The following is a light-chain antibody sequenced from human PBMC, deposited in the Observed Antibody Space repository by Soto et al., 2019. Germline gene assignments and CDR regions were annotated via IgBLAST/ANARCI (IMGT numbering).Light chain of an antibody. CDR2: EVS. Sequence: QSVLTQPPSVSGSPGQSVTISCTGTSSDVGSYNRVSWYQQPPGTAPKLMIYEVSNRPSGVPDRFSGSKSGNTASLTISGLQADDEADYYCSSYTSSSTHVFGPGTKVTV. J-gene: IGLJ1*01. CDR3: SSYTSSSTHV. CDR1: SSDVGSYNR. V-gene: IGLV2-18*02.